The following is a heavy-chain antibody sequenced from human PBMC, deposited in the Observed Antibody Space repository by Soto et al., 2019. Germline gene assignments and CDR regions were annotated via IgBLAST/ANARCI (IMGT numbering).Heavy chain of an antibody. CDR1: GQSFSGHS. CDR3: ARGSGIVALPGELEDVNYDY. D-gene: IGHD1-1*01. V-gene: IGHV4-34*01. CDR2: INESGST. J-gene: IGHJ4*02. Sequence: QVQLQQWGAGLVKPSETLSLSCAVYGQSFSGHSWAWIRQSPGKGLEWIGEINESGSTYYNPSLRCRVTISADTSKNQFSLTLSSVSAADTAGYFCARGSGIVALPGELEDVNYDYWGQGTLVNVSS.